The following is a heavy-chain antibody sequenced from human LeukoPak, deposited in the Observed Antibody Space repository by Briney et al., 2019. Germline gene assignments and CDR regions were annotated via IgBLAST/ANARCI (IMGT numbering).Heavy chain of an antibody. CDR1: GFTFSSCG. J-gene: IGHJ4*02. V-gene: IGHV3-30*02. D-gene: IGHD3-3*01. CDR3: VKEASWSGYYITYYFDY. Sequence: GGSLRLSCAASGFTFSSCGMHWVRQAPGKGLEWVAFIRYDINTKSYAESVRGRFTISRDNSNNTLYLEMNSLRPEDTAVYYCVKEASWSGYYITYYFDYWGQGTLVTVSS. CDR2: IRYDINTK.